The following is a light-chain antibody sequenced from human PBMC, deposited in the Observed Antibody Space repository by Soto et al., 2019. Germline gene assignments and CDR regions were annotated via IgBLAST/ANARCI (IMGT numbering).Light chain of an antibody. Sequence: QSALTQPPSASGSPGQSVTISCTGTSSDVGRYNYVSWYQQHPGKAPKLMIYELTERPSGVPDRFSGSKSGNTASLTVSGLQAEDEADYYCSSYAGSDNDVFGTGTKVTVL. CDR1: SSDVGRYNY. V-gene: IGLV2-8*01. CDR2: ELT. CDR3: SSYAGSDNDV. J-gene: IGLJ1*01.